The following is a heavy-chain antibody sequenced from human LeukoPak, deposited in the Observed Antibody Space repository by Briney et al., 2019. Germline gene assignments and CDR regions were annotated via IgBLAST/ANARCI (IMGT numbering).Heavy chain of an antibody. J-gene: IGHJ4*02. CDR1: GFTFSSYG. V-gene: IGHV3-30*02. Sequence: GGSLRLSCEASGFTFSSYGMSWVRQAPGKGLEWVAFIRYDGTNTYYADSVKGRFTISRDNSRNTLYLQMKSLRREDTAVYYCAKPSGSGVDYWGQGTRITVSS. CDR2: IRYDGTNT. CDR3: AKPSGSGVDY. D-gene: IGHD1-26*01.